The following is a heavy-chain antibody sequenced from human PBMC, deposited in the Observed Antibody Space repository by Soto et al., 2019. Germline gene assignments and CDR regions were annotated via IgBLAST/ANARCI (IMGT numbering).Heavy chain of an antibody. CDR1: GGTFGSYS. CDR2: IIPIIGIA. V-gene: IGHV1-69*02. Sequence: QVQLVQSGAEVKKPGSSVNISCMASGGTFGSYSITWVRQAPGQGLEWMGMIIPIIGIANDAQKLQGRLKITADTSTGTAYMELGSLRSDDTAMYYCARTDRYYGLDVWGQGTTVTVSS. CDR3: ARTDRYYGLDV. J-gene: IGHJ6*02.